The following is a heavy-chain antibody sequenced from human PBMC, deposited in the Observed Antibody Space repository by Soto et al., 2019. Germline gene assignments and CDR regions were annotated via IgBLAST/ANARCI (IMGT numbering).Heavy chain of an antibody. J-gene: IGHJ5*02. CDR3: ARVFSSRYYPPHWFDP. V-gene: IGHV1-18*01. Sequence: SVAVSFEAACWSFSTNGITSVRQAPGQGREWMGLITTYSGQTSDSPSLQGRVSMTRDTATSTAYMELKSLRADDTAVYYCARVFSSRYYPPHWFDPWGQGTLVTVSS. D-gene: IGHD6-13*01. CDR1: CWSFSTNG. CDR2: ITTYSGQT.